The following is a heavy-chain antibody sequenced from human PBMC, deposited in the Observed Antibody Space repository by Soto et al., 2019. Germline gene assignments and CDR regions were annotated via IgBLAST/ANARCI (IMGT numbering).Heavy chain of an antibody. V-gene: IGHV1-69*01. J-gene: IGHJ6*02. CDR1: GGTLSSYA. CDR2: IIPIFGTA. CDR3: ARRLHGGFRGYYGMDV. D-gene: IGHD3-10*01. Sequence: QVQLVKSGAEVKKPGSSVKVSCKASGGTLSSYAISWVRQAPGQGREWMGGIIPIFGTANYAQKFQGRVTITADESTSTAYLELSSLRSEDTAVYYCARRLHGGFRGYYGMDVWGQGTTVTVSS.